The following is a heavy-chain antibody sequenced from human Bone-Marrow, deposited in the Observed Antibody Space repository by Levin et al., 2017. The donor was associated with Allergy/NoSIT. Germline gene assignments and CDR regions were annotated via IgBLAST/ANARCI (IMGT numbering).Heavy chain of an antibody. D-gene: IGHD3-9*01. J-gene: IGHJ4*02. Sequence: GGSLRLSCKASGYTFTSYGISWVRQAPGQGLEWMGWISAYNGNTNYAQKLQGRVTMTTDTSTSTAYMELRSLRSDDTAVYYCARGPSLFDWLLSDDYWGQGTLVTVSS. CDR1: GYTFTSYG. CDR2: ISAYNGNT. V-gene: IGHV1-18*01. CDR3: ARGPSLFDWLLSDDY.